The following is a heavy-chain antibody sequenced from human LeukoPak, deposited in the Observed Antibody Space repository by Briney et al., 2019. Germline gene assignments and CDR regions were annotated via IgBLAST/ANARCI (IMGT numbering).Heavy chain of an antibody. Sequence: GGCLRLSCEASGFTFISYWMSWVRPAPGKGLEWVANIKQDGSEKYYVDSVKGRFTISRDNAKNSLYLQMNSLRAEDTAVYYCARWGTYSSSWLGAFDIWGQGTMVTVSS. J-gene: IGHJ3*02. CDR2: IKQDGSEK. CDR1: GFTFISYW. D-gene: IGHD6-13*01. CDR3: ARWGTYSSSWLGAFDI. V-gene: IGHV3-7*05.